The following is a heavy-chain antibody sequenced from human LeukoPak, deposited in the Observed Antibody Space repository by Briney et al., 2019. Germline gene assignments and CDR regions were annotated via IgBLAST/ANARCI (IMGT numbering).Heavy chain of an antibody. CDR2: ISAYNGNT. J-gene: IGHJ4*02. CDR3: ARDLGELEWSYYFDY. Sequence: ASVKVSCKASGYTFPSYGISWVRQARGQGLEGMGWISAYNGNTNYAQKLQGRVTMTTDTSTSTAYMELRSLRSDDTAVYYCARDLGELEWSYYFDYWGQGTLVTVSS. CDR1: GYTFPSYG. V-gene: IGHV1-18*01. D-gene: IGHD1-1*01.